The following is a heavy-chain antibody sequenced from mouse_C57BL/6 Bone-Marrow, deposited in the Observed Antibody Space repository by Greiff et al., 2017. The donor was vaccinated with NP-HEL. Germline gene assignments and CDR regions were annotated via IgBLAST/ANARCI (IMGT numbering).Heavy chain of an antibody. D-gene: IGHD1-1*01. Sequence: EVQLQQSGTVLARPGASVKMSCKTSGYTFTSYWMHWVKQRPGPGLEWIGAIYPGNSDTSYNQKFKGKAKLTAVTSASTAYMELSSLTNEDSAVYYCTRWENLLLRFAYWGQGTLVTVSA. CDR2: IYPGNSDT. CDR1: GYTFTSYW. J-gene: IGHJ3*01. V-gene: IGHV1-5*01. CDR3: TRWENLLLRFAY.